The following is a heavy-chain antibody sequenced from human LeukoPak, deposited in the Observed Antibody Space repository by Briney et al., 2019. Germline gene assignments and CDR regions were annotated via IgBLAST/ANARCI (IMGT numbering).Heavy chain of an antibody. D-gene: IGHD6-19*01. CDR2: TVSRGAT. J-gene: IGHJ5*02. CDR3: AKCSTSAYTTGWCNWIDP. CDR1: GFTFTSDA. V-gene: IGHV3-23*01. Sequence: GGSLRLSCVASGFTFTSDAMNWVRQAPGKGLEWVSSTVSRGATQYADSVKGRFTVSRDTSKNTLYLQMNSLRADDTAVYYCAKCSTSAYTTGWCNWIDPWGQGTLVTVSS.